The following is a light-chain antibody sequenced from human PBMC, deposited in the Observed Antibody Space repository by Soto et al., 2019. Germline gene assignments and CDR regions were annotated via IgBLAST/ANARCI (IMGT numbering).Light chain of an antibody. J-gene: IGLJ2*01. CDR1: SSDVGGYNY. CDR2: DVS. V-gene: IGLV2-14*03. CDR3: SSYTSITTVV. Sequence: QSALTQPASVSGSPGQSITISCTGTSSDVGGYNYVSWYQQHPGKAPELMIYDVSNRPSGVSDRFSGSKSGNTASLTISGLQAEDEADYYCSSYTSITTVVFGGGTQLTVL.